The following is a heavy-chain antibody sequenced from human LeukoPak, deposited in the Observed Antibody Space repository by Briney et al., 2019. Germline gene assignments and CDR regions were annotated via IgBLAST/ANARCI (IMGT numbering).Heavy chain of an antibody. CDR3: ARVLRYCSGGNCYSGGLGYMDV. CDR2: ISRSGSTK. Sequence: GGSLRLSCAASGFSFNTYSMAWVRQAPGKGLEWVSSISRSGSTKYYADSVKGRFTISRDNAKNSLFLQMNSLRAEDTAVYYCARVLRYCSGGNCYSGGLGYMDVWGKGTTVTISS. D-gene: IGHD2-15*01. J-gene: IGHJ6*03. V-gene: IGHV3-48*04. CDR1: GFSFNTYS.